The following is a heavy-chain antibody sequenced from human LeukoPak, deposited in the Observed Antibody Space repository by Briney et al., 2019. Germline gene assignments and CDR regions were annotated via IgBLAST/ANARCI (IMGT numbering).Heavy chain of an antibody. CDR2: IYYSGST. CDR1: GGSISSYY. Sequence: SETLSLTCTVSGGSISSYYWSWIRQAPGKGLDWIGYIYYSGSTNYNPSLKSRVTISVDTSKNQFSLKLSSVTAADTAVYYCARGVVIAPQTFDYWGQGTLVTVSS. J-gene: IGHJ4*02. D-gene: IGHD2-21*01. V-gene: IGHV4-59*01. CDR3: ARGVVIAPQTFDY.